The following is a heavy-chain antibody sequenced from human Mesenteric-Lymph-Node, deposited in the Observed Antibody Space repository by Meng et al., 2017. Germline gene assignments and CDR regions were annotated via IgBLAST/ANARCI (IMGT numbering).Heavy chain of an antibody. CDR2: IKEDGSAK. CDR1: GFGLSDYW. Sequence: GESLKISCAASGFGLSDYWMTWVRQAAPGKGLEWVANIKEDGSAKNYVDSVKGRFTISRDNAKNSLFLQMNSLRADDTAVYYCARDFGTNGDFLFDYWGQGTLVTVSS. CDR3: ARDFGTNGDFLFDY. V-gene: IGHV3-7*01. J-gene: IGHJ4*02. D-gene: IGHD4-17*01.